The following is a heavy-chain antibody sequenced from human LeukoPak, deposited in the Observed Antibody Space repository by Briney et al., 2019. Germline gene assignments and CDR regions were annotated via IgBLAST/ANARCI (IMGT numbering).Heavy chain of an antibody. CDR2: ISYDGINI. D-gene: IGHD6-19*01. V-gene: IGHV3-30*04. CDR1: GFNFSTYA. J-gene: IGHJ4*02. CDR3: VRVPARASSAFYYFDY. Sequence: GGSLRLSCTASGFNFSTYAMHWVRQTPGMGLEWVAVISYDGINIYYLDSVKGRFTISRDNSNNTLYLQITSLRPEDTAVYYCVRVPARASSAFYYFDYWGQGTLVTVSS.